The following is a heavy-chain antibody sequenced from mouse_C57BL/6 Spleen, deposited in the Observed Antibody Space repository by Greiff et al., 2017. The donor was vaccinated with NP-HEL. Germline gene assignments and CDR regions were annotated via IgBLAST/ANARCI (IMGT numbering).Heavy chain of an antibody. V-gene: IGHV6-3*01. Sequence: EVHLVESGGGLVQPGGSMKLSCVASGFTFSNYWMNWVRQSPEKGLEWVAQIRLKSDNYATHYAESVKGRFTISRDDSKSSVYLQMNNLRAEDTGIYYCTEGYYAMDYWGQGTSVTVSS. CDR1: GFTFSNYW. CDR3: TEGYYAMDY. J-gene: IGHJ4*01. CDR2: IRLKSDNYAT.